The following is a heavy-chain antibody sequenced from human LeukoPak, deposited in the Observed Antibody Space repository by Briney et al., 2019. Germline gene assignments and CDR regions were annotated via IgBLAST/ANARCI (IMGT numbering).Heavy chain of an antibody. D-gene: IGHD6-19*01. V-gene: IGHV3-30-3*01. CDR1: GFTFSSYA. Sequence: GGSLRLSCAASGFTFSSYAMHWVRQAPGKGLGWVAVISYDGSNKYYADSVKGRFTISRDNSKNTLYLQMNSLRAEDTAVYYWARLAIAVAGTYFDYWGQGTLVTVSS. CDR2: ISYDGSNK. J-gene: IGHJ4*02. CDR3: ARLAIAVAGTYFDY.